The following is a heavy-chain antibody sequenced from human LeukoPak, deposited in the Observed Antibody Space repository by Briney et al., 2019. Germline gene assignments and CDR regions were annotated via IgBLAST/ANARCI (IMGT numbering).Heavy chain of an antibody. Sequence: NPGGSLRLSCAASGFTFSDYYMSWIRQAPGKGLEWVSDISSSSTYTNYADSVKGRFTISRDNAKNSLYLQMNSLRVEDTAVYYCARDSYGYCSSTSCYLLDYWGREPWSPSPQ. CDR3: ARDSYGYCSSTSCYLLDY. CDR2: ISSSSTYT. J-gene: IGHJ4*02. CDR1: GFTFSDYY. D-gene: IGHD2-2*03. V-gene: IGHV3-11*06.